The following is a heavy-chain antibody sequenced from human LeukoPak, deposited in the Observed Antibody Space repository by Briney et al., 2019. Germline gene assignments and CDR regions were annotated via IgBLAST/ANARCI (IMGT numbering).Heavy chain of an antibody. CDR2: IYHSGST. V-gene: IGHV4-39*07. D-gene: IGHD4-11*01. CDR1: GGSISSSNYY. Sequence: PSETLSLTCTVSGGSISSSNYYWGWIRQPPGKGLEWIGSIYHSGSTNYNPSLKCRVTISVDTSKNQFSLKLSSVTAADTAVYYCARGHYSNYASFDYWGQGTLVTVSS. J-gene: IGHJ4*02. CDR3: ARGHYSNYASFDY.